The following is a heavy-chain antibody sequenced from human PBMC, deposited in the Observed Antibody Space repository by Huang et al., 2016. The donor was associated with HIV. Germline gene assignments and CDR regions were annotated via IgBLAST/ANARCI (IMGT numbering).Heavy chain of an antibody. D-gene: IGHD3-22*01. CDR2: SIPIINTR. CDR3: ARGVVYYYDSSGYYPYDY. V-gene: IGHV1-69*13. Sequence: QVQLVQSGAEVKKPGSSVKVSCKASGGTFRNYAVSWVRQAPGQGLELMGVSIPIINTRNYAQKFQGRVTITADESTNTAFLELSSLRSEDTAVYFCARGVVYYYDSSGYYPYDYWGQGTLVTVSS. J-gene: IGHJ4*02. CDR1: GGTFRNYA.